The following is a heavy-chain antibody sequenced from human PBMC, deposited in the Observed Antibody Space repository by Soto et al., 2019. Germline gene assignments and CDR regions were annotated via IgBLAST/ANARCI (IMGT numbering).Heavy chain of an antibody. CDR2: ISGSGDST. CDR3: ARELGYCSCGNCYMDGAFDF. J-gene: IGHJ3*01. CDR1: GSTFISYA. V-gene: IGHV3-23*01. Sequence: GGSLRLSCAASGSTFISYAMSWVRQAPGRGLEWVSVISGSGDSTYYADSVKGRFTISRDNSKNTLYVQMNSLRAEDTAEYYCARELGYCSCGNCYMDGAFDFWGQGTMVTVSS. D-gene: IGHD2-15*01.